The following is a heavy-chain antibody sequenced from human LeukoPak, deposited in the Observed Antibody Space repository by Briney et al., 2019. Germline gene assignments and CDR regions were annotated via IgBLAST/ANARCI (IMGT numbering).Heavy chain of an antibody. J-gene: IGHJ4*02. D-gene: IGHD1-14*01. V-gene: IGHV4-4*08. CDR1: GASISNDY. CDR3: AAATGTNHFDY. Sequence: SETLSLTCTVSGASISNDYWSWIRQPPGKRLEFIGYIHNSGTAKYNPSLESRVTFSVDTSKNQFSLKLSSVTAADTAVYYCAAATGTNHFDYWGQGTLVTVSS. CDR2: IHNSGTA.